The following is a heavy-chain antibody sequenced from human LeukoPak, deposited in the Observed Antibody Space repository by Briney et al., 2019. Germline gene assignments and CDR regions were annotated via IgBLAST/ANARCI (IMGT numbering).Heavy chain of an antibody. D-gene: IGHD6-13*01. Sequence: PGGSLRLSCAASGFTFSDYYMSWIRQPPGKGLEWIGYIYYSGSTYYNPSLKSRVTISVDTSKNQFSLKLNSVTAADTAVYYCARGVHIAAAQYAYWGQGTLVTVSS. CDR2: IYYSGST. V-gene: IGHV4-59*01. CDR3: ARGVHIAAAQYAY. CDR1: GFTFSDYY. J-gene: IGHJ4*02.